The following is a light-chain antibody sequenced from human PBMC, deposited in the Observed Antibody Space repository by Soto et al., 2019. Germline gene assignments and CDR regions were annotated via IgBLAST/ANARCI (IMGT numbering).Light chain of an antibody. CDR1: SSDVGSYNL. J-gene: IGLJ1*01. CDR3: CSYAGNSLAV. CDR2: EGS. Sequence: QSALTQPASVSGSPGQSITISCTGTSSDVGSYNLVSWYQHHPGKAPKLIIFEGSKRPSGVSNRFSGSKSGNTASLTISGLQAEDEADYYCCSYAGNSLAVFGTGTKVTVL. V-gene: IGLV2-23*01.